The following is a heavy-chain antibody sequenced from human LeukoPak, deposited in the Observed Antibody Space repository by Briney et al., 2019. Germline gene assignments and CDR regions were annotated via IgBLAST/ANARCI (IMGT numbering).Heavy chain of an antibody. J-gene: IGHJ4*02. D-gene: IGHD5-18*01. V-gene: IGHV4-34*01. CDR2: INHSGST. CDR1: GGSFSGYY. CDR3: ASGDVDTAMAAQRY. Sequence: SETLSLTCAVYGGSFSGYYWSWIRQPPGKGLEWIGEINHSGSTNYNPSLKSRVTISVDTSKNQFSLKLSSVTAADTAVYYCASGDVDTAMAAQRYWGQGTLVTVSS.